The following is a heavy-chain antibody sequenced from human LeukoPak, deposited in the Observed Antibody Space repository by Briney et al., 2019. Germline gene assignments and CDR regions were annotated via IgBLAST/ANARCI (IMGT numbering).Heavy chain of an antibody. CDR3: ARANSWNRFDY. V-gene: IGHV3-53*01. Sequence: GGSLRLSCAVSGFTVSSNYMSWVRQAPGKGLEWVSTIYGGGTTYYADSVKGRFTISRDNSKNTLYLQMNSLRAEDTAVYYCARANSWNRFDYWGQGTLVTVSS. CDR1: GFTVSSNY. J-gene: IGHJ4*02. CDR2: IYGGGTT. D-gene: IGHD1-1*01.